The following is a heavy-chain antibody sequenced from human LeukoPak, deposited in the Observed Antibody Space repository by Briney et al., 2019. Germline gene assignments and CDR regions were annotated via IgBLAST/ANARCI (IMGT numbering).Heavy chain of an antibody. J-gene: IGHJ4*02. Sequence: SETLSLTCAVYGVSITGYYWSWIRQTPGRGLEWVGEIHYTGATSYNPSLKSRATISTDTSKNQFSLRLSSVTAADTAVYYCARGNILTGYCFDFWGQGALVTVSS. CDR3: ARGNILTGYCFDF. CDR1: GVSITGYY. D-gene: IGHD3-9*01. CDR2: IHYTGAT. V-gene: IGHV4-34*01.